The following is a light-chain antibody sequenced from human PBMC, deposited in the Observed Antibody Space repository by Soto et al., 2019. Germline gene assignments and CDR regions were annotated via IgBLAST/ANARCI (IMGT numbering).Light chain of an antibody. J-gene: IGKJ5*01. Sequence: IPLTQSPSFLSASVGDRVTLTCRASQDITSSLAWYQQKPGNAPNLLIYDASTLQSGVPSRFSGSGSGTDFTLTISSLQPEDFATYYCQQSYSTPITFGQGTRLEIK. CDR2: DAS. V-gene: IGKV1-39*01. CDR1: QDITSS. CDR3: QQSYSTPIT.